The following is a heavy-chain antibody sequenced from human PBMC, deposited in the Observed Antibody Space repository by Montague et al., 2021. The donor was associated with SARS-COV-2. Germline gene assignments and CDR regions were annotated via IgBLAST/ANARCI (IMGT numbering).Heavy chain of an antibody. CDR2: ISYDGSNK. V-gene: IGHV3-30*04. J-gene: IGHJ6*02. CDR1: GFTFSSYA. Sequence: SLRLSCAASGFTFSSYAMHWVRQAPGKGLEWVAVISYDGSNKYYADSVKGRFTISRDNSKNTLYLQMNSLRAEDTAVYYCARDGYNWNDAVYYYGMDVWGQGTTVTVSS. CDR3: ARDGYNWNDAVYYYGMDV. D-gene: IGHD1-20*01.